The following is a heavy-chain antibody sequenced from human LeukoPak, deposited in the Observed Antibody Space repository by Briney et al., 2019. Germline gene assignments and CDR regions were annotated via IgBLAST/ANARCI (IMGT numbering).Heavy chain of an antibody. CDR3: ARGPRGGTTTTSFLVGYYYYYYYMDV. D-gene: IGHD1-1*01. Sequence: SETLSLTCAVYGGSFSGYYWSWIRQPPGKGLEWIGEINHSGSTNYNPSLKSRVTISVDTSKNQFSLKLSSVTAADTAVYYCARGPRGGTTTTSFLVGYYYYYYYMDVWGKGTTVTVSS. CDR1: GGSFSGYY. V-gene: IGHV4-34*01. J-gene: IGHJ6*03. CDR2: INHSGST.